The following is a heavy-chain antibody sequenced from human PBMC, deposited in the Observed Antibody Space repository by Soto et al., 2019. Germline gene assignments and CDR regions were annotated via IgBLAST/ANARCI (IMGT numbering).Heavy chain of an antibody. CDR1: GGSFSGYY. V-gene: IGHV4-34*01. D-gene: IGHD1-7*01. CDR2: INHSGST. J-gene: IGHJ4*02. Sequence: SETLSLTCAVYGGSFSGYYWSWIRQPPGKGLEWIGEINHSGSTNYNPSLKSRVTISVDTSKNQFSLKLGSVTAADTAVYYCARALRNYGKFDYWGQGTLVTVSS. CDR3: ARALRNYGKFDY.